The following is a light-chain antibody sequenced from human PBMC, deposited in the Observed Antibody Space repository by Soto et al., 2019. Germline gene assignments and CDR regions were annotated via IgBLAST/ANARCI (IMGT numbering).Light chain of an antibody. Sequence: ETHMTQSPSPLSTSVGDRVTITCRASQGIRNNLGWFQQTPGQAPKRLIYGASNLESWVPSRFSGSGSGTEFTLTISSLQPEDLGTYYCQHHNTYPRTFGKGPKV. J-gene: IGKJ1*01. V-gene: IGKV1-17*01. CDR3: QHHNTYPRT. CDR2: GAS. CDR1: QGIRNN.